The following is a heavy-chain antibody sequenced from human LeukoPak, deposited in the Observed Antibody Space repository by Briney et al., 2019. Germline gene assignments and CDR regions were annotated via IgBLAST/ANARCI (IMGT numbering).Heavy chain of an antibody. Sequence: SETLSLTCTVSGGSVNYYYWTWIRRPPGKGLEWIGYTYYSGSTNYNPSLKSRVTISVDTSKNQFSLKLSSVTAADTAVYYCARHGSGWFQPRRGIDYWGQGTLVTVSS. V-gene: IGHV4-59*08. J-gene: IGHJ4*02. CDR2: TYYSGST. CDR1: GGSVNYYY. CDR3: ARHGSGWFQPRRGIDY. D-gene: IGHD6-19*01.